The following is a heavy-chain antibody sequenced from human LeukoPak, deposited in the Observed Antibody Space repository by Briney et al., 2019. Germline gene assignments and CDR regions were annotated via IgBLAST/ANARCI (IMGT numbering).Heavy chain of an antibody. CDR3: ARESVAGTQVFDY. V-gene: IGHV1-18*04. CDR2: ISAYNGNT. J-gene: IGHJ4*02. CDR1: GYTFTGYY. D-gene: IGHD6-19*01. Sequence: GASVKVSCKASGYTFTGYYMHWVRQAPGQGLEWMGWISAYNGNTNYAQKLQGRVTMTTDTSTSAAYMELRSLRSDDTAVYYCARESVAGTQVFDYWGQGTLVTVSS.